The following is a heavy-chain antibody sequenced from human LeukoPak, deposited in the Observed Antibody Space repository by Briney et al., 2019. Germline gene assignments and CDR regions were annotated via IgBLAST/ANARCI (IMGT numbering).Heavy chain of an antibody. V-gene: IGHV3-11*01. CDR1: GFTFSDFY. J-gene: IGHJ3*02. D-gene: IGHD2-15*01. Sequence: RPGGSLRLSCAASGFTFSDFYVTWIRQAPGKGLEWFSYISSSESTIYYADSVKGRFTISRDNAKNSLYLQMNSLRAEDTAVYYCAREQVAGTPPDAFDIWGQGTMVTVSS. CDR2: ISSSESTI. CDR3: AREQVAGTPPDAFDI.